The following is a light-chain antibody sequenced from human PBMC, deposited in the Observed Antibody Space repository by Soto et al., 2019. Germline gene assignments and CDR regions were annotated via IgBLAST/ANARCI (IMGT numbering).Light chain of an antibody. CDR1: QSISSW. Sequence: DIQMTQSPSTLSASVGDRVTITCRASQSISSWLAWYQQKPGTAPKLLIYKASTLQTGVPSRFSGSGSGTEFTLTISSLQPDAFATYYCQQYNDNWTFGQGTKVEIK. CDR2: KAS. V-gene: IGKV1-5*03. CDR3: QQYNDNWT. J-gene: IGKJ1*01.